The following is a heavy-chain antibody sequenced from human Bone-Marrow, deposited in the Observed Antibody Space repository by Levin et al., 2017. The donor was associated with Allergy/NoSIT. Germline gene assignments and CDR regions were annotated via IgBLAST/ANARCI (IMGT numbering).Heavy chain of an antibody. V-gene: IGHV3-23*01. D-gene: IGHD3-10*01. CDR1: GFRFSDYA. CDR3: AKVGSSADYLGNFQYGIDV. CDR2: ISGSGGRI. J-gene: IGHJ6*02. Sequence: GGSLRLSCAASGFRFSDYAMTWVRQAPGKGLEWVAVISGSGGRIYYADSVKGRFSISRDNSKNTVSLQMNSLKVEDTAKFYCAKVGSSADYLGNFQYGIDVWGQGTTVNVSS.